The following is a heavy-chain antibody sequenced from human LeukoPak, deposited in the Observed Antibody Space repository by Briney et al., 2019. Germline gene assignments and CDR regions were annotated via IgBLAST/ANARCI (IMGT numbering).Heavy chain of an antibody. J-gene: IGHJ6*03. CDR3: ARPRFPYYRLSGPDYYYMDV. CDR1: GFTFSSYA. V-gene: IGHV3-30*04. Sequence: GRSLRLSCAASGFTFSSYAMHWVRQAPGKGLEWVAVISYDGSNKYYADSVKGRFTISRDNSKNTLYLQMNSLRSEDTAVYYCARPRFPYYRLSGPDYYYMDVWGKGTTVTVSS. D-gene: IGHD2-21*01. CDR2: ISYDGSNK.